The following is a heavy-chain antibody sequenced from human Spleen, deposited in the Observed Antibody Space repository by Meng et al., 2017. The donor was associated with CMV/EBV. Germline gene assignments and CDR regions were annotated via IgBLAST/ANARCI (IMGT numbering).Heavy chain of an antibody. CDR3: ARARRGMFDL. V-gene: IGHV4-39*07. CDR1: GDSISTGRYY. Sequence: TCSVSGDSISTGRYYWGWIRQPPGKGLEWIGNIHYSGSTYSKLSLKSRVTISLDTSKNQFSLKLSSVTAADTAVYSCARARRGMFDLWGRGTLVTVSS. CDR2: IHYSGST. J-gene: IGHJ2*01. D-gene: IGHD6-13*01.